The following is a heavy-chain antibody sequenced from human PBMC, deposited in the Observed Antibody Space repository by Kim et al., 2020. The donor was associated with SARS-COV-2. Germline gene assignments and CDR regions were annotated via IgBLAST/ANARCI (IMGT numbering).Heavy chain of an antibody. V-gene: IGHV3-64D*09. D-gene: IGHD5-18*01. Sequence: ADSVKGRFTISRDNSKNTLYLQMSSLRAEDTAVYYCVKGWIQLSWNWFDPWGQGTLVTVSS. CDR3: VKGWIQLSWNWFDP. J-gene: IGHJ5*02.